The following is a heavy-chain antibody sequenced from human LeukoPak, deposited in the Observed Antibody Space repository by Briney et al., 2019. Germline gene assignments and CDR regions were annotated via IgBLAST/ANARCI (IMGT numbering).Heavy chain of an antibody. CDR2: MNPNSGNT. V-gene: IGHV1-8*02. Sequence: GASVKVSCKASGGTFSSYTISWVRQAPGQGLEWMGWMNPNSGNTGYAQKFQGRVTMTRNTSISTAYMELSSLRSEDTAVYYCARGGSNYDFWSGYWRGYYYYGMDVWGQGTTVTVSS. J-gene: IGHJ6*02. CDR1: GGTFSSYT. CDR3: ARGGSNYDFWSGYWRGYYYYGMDV. D-gene: IGHD3-3*01.